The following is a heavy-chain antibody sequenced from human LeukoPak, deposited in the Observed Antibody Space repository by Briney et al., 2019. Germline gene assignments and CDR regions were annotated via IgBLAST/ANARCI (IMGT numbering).Heavy chain of an antibody. CDR1: GYSFTGHY. V-gene: IGHV1-2*02. Sequence: ASVKVSCKASGYSFTGHYMHWVRQAPGQGLEWMGWINPNSGGTNYAQKFQGRVTMTRDTSISTAYMELSRLRSDDTAVYYCARDLFEKYYYDSSGYYYYGAFDIWGQGTMVTVSS. J-gene: IGHJ3*02. CDR3: ARDLFEKYYYDSSGYYYYGAFDI. CDR2: INPNSGGT. D-gene: IGHD3-22*01.